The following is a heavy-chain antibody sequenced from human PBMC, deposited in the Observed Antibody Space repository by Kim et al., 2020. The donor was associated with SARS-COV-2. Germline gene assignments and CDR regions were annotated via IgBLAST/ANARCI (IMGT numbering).Heavy chain of an antibody. V-gene: IGHV4-34*01. J-gene: IGHJ4*02. CDR1: GGSFSGYY. D-gene: IGHD2-2*02. CDR2: INHSGST. Sequence: SETLSLTCAVYGGSFSGYYWSWIRQPPGKGLEWIGEINHSGSTNYNPSLKSRVTISVDTSKNQFSLKLSSVTAADTAVYYCARVRNPYCSSTSCYTRGPGTLDYWGQGTLVTVSS. CDR3: ARVRNPYCSSTSCYTRGPGTLDY.